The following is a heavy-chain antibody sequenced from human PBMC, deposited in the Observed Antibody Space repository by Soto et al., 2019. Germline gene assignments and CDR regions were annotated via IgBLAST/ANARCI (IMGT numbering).Heavy chain of an antibody. CDR2: ISYDGSNK. CDR3: ARSYDILTGSQDLGFDI. D-gene: IGHD3-9*01. V-gene: IGHV3-30-3*01. J-gene: IGHJ3*02. Sequence: GGSLRLSCAASGFTFSSYAMHCVRQAPGKGLEWVAVISYDGSNKYYADSVKGRFTISRDNSKNTLYLQMNSLRAEDTAVYYCARSYDILTGSQDLGFDIWGQGTMVTVSS. CDR1: GFTFSSYA.